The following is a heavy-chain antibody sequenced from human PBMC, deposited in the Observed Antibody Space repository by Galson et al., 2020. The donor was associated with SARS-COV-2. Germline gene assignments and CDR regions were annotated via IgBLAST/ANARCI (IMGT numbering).Heavy chain of an antibody. D-gene: IGHD6-13*01. CDR1: GYTFTSYD. V-gene: IGHV1-8*01. CDR2: MNPNSGNT. CDR3: ARTQTSSSSWHHLGFDP. J-gene: IGHJ5*02. Sequence: GESLKISCKASGYTFTSYDINWVRQATGQGLEWMGWMNPNSGNTGYAQKFQGRVTMTRNTSISTAYMELSSLRSEDTAVYYCARTQTSSSSWHHLGFDPWGQGTLVTVSS.